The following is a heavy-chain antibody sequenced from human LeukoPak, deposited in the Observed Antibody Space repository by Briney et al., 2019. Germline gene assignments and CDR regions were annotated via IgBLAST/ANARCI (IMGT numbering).Heavy chain of an antibody. CDR1: VGSISTYY. Sequence: SETLSLTCTVSVGSISTYYWRWIRQPPGKGLEWIGYIYYSGGTNYNPSLKSRVTISVDTSKNQFSLNLSSVTAADTAVYYCARSERYNSGWYFYFDYWGQGTLVTVSS. J-gene: IGHJ4*02. CDR2: IYYSGGT. V-gene: IGHV4-59*01. CDR3: ARSERYNSGWYFYFDY. D-gene: IGHD6-19*01.